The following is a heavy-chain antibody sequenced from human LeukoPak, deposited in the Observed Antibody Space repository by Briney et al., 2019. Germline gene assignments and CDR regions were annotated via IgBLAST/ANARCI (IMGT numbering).Heavy chain of an antibody. CDR1: GFTFSSYS. J-gene: IGHJ6*03. Sequence: GGSLRLSCAASGFTFSSYSMNWVRQAPGKGLEWVSYISSSSSTIYYADSVKGRFTIPRDNSKNTLYLQMNSLRAEDTAVYYCAKVGFGELLSYYYYYYMDVWGKGTTVTISS. D-gene: IGHD3-10*01. CDR2: ISSSSSTI. V-gene: IGHV3-48*01. CDR3: AKVGFGELLSYYYYYYMDV.